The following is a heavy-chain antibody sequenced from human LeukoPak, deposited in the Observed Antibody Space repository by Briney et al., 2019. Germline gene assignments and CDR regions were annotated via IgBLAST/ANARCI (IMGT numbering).Heavy chain of an antibody. CDR1: GGSISSYY. Sequence: PSETLSLTCTVSGGSISSYYWSWIRQPPGKGLEWIGYIYYSGGTNYNPSLKSRVTISVDTSKNQFSLKLSSVTAADTAVYYCARLVYYYYYMDVWGKGTTVTISS. CDR3: ARLVYYYYYMDV. D-gene: IGHD6-13*01. V-gene: IGHV4-59*12. J-gene: IGHJ6*03. CDR2: IYYSGGT.